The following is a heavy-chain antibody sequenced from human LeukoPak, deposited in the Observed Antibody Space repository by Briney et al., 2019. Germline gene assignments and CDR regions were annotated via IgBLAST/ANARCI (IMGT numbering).Heavy chain of an antibody. J-gene: IGHJ4*02. Sequence: ASVKVSCKASGYTFTRYYIHWVRQAPGQGVEWMGWINANSGGTNTAQKFQGRVTMTRDTSLSTAYMELSRLRSDDTAVYYCARVNNYYDSSGYLYYFDNWGQGTLVTVSS. CDR1: GYTFTRYY. CDR3: ARVNNYYDSSGYLYYFDN. D-gene: IGHD3-22*01. V-gene: IGHV1-2*02. CDR2: INANSGGT.